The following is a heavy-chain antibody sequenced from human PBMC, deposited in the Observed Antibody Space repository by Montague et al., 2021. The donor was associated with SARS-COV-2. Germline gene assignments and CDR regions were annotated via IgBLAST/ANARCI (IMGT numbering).Heavy chain of an antibody. CDR1: GFTFDDYA. CDR2: ISWNSGSI. D-gene: IGHD5-24*01. CDR3: AKLPSRDGYNLRDY. Sequence: SLRLSCAASGFTFDDYAMHWVRQAPGKGLEWVSGISWNSGSIGYADSVKGRFTISRDNAKNSLYLQMNGLRAEDTALYYCAKLPSRDGYNLRDYWGQGTLVTVSS. V-gene: IGHV3-9*01. J-gene: IGHJ4*02.